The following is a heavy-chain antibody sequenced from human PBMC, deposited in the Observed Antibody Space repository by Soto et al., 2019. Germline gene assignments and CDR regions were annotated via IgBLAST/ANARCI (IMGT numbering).Heavy chain of an antibody. CDR3: TRLNYDYFFAMDV. V-gene: IGHV4-39*01. CDR2: IYFTGIT. Sequence: SESLSLTCAVSGASINTSTYHWGWIRQSPGKGLEWIGTIYFTGITHCNPSLKSRLTISVDTSKNQFSLRLTSVTAADTAVYYCTRLNYDYFFAMDVWGPGTTVTVSS. J-gene: IGHJ6*02. CDR1: GASINTSTYH.